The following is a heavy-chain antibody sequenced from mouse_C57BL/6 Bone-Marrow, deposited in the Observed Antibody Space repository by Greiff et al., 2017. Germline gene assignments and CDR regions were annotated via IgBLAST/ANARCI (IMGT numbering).Heavy chain of an antibody. D-gene: IGHD3-2*02. V-gene: IGHV1-64*01. J-gene: IGHJ2*01. CDR3: ARRQLRPRGDYFDY. CDR1: GYTFTRSW. Sequence: QVQLKQPGAELVKPGASVKLSCKASGYTFTRSWMHWVKQRPGQGLEWIGMIHPNSGSTNYNEKFKSKATLTVDKSSSTAYMQLSSLTSEDSAVYYCARRQLRPRGDYFDYWGQGTTLTVAS. CDR2: IHPNSGST.